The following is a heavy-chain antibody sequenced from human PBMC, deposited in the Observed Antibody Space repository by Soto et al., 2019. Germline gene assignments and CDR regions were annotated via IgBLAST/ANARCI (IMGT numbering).Heavy chain of an antibody. J-gene: IGHJ4*02. CDR1: GLTFRNFA. CDR3: AKNQERELPRVIDF. Sequence: EVRLLESGGGLVKPGGSLRLSGATSGLTFRNFAMVGFARAPGGGRGWVSSMSGSSSTTYYADSVRGRFTISRDRSKNTLYLQMSSLRAEDTALYYCAKNQERELPRVIDFWGQGTLVTVSS. CDR2: MSGSSSTT. V-gene: IGHV3-23*01. D-gene: IGHD1-7*01.